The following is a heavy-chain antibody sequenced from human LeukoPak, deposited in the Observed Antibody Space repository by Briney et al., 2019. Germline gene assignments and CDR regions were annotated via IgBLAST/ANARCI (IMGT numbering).Heavy chain of an antibody. CDR3: TTDPSWGNSGRGFDY. CDR2: FRSKADGGTT. Sequence: GGSLRLSCAASGFIFSNAWMSWGREAPGNGRESVGGFRSKADGGTTDYAAPVKGRFTISRDDSKNTLYLQMSSLKAEDTAVYYCTTDPSWGNSGRGFDYWGQGTLVTVSS. V-gene: IGHV3-15*01. D-gene: IGHD4-23*01. CDR1: GFIFSNAW. J-gene: IGHJ4*02.